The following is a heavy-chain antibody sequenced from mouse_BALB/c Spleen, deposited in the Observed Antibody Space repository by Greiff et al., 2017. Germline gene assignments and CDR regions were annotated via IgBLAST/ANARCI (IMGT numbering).Heavy chain of an antibody. CDR1: GFTFSSYA. CDR3: ARHSYRYDRGTWFAY. CDR2: ISSGGSYT. J-gene: IGHJ3*01. D-gene: IGHD2-14*01. Sequence: EVMLVESGGGLVKPGGSLKLSCAASGFTFSSYAMSWVRQSPEKRLEWVAEISSGGSYTYYPDTVTGRFTISRDNAKNTLYLEMSSLRSEDTAMYYCARHSYRYDRGTWFAYWGQGTLVTVSA. V-gene: IGHV5-9-4*01.